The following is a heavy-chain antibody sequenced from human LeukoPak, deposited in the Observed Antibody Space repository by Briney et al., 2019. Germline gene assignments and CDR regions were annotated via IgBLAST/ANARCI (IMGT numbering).Heavy chain of an antibody. CDR3: ARAVSWTDYYYYMDV. CDR1: GGSISSYY. J-gene: IGHJ6*03. CDR2: IYYSGYT. Sequence: SETLSLTCTVSGGSISSYYWSWIRQPPGKGLGWIGCIYYSGYTNYKSSLRSRVTISVETSTDQFSLSWSCLTPSDTAVYYCARAVSWTDYYYYMDVWGKGTTVTVSS. D-gene: IGHD6-13*01. V-gene: IGHV4-59*01.